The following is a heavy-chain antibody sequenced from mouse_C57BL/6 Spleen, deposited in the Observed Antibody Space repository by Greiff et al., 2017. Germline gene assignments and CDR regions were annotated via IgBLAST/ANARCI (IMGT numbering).Heavy chain of an antibody. D-gene: IGHD1-1*01. Sequence: QVQLQQPGAELVKPGASVKLSCKASGYTFTSYWMQWVKQRPGQGLEWIGEIDPSDSYTNYNQKFKGKATLTVDTSSSTAYMQLSSLTSEDSAVYYCARSYYYGSNARDYWGQGTSVTVSS. CDR3: ARSYYYGSNARDY. CDR2: IDPSDSYT. CDR1: GYTFTSYW. J-gene: IGHJ4*01. V-gene: IGHV1-50*01.